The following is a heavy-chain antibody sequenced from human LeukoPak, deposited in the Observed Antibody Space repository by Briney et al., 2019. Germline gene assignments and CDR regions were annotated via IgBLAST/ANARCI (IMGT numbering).Heavy chain of an antibody. CDR2: IYHSGST. J-gene: IGHJ4*02. V-gene: IGHV4-38-2*02. CDR3: ARDRGGGNVFDY. D-gene: IGHD4-23*01. Sequence: SETLSLTCTVSGYSISSGYYWGWIRQPPGKGLEWIGSIYHSGSTYYNPSLKSRVTISVDTSKNQFSLNLSSVTAADTAVYYCARDRGGGNVFDYWGQGTLVTVSS. CDR1: GYSISSGYY.